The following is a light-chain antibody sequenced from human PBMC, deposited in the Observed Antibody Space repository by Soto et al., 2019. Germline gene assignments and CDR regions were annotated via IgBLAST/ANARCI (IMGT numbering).Light chain of an antibody. CDR3: QTYYPTPTWT. CDR1: QPAFSRFRNKNY. Sequence: IVMTSCPESLTLSLCEGATIDCKPTQPAFSRFRNKNYLGWFQQKPGQTPRLLIYWASTRECGVSDRFSGSGSGTDFTLTIDGLQAEDVAVYSCQTYYPTPTWTFGQGTKVDIK. V-gene: IGKV4-1*01. J-gene: IGKJ1*01. CDR2: WAS.